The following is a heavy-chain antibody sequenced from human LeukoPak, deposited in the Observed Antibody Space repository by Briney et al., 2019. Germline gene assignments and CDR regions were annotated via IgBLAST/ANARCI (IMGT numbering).Heavy chain of an antibody. CDR2: IIPIFGTA. J-gene: IGHJ6*03. CDR3: ARDRGSYNYYYYYMDV. Sequence: EASVKVSCKASGYTFTGYYMHWVRQAPGQGLEWMGGIIPIFGTANYAQKFQGRVTITADESTSTAYMELSSLRSEDTAVYYCARDRGSYNYYYYYMDVWGKGTTVTISS. D-gene: IGHD1-26*01. CDR1: GYTFTGYY. V-gene: IGHV1-69*13.